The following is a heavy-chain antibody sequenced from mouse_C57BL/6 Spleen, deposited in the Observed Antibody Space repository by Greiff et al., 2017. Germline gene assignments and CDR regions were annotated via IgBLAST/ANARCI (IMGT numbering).Heavy chain of an antibody. J-gene: IGHJ2*01. D-gene: IGHD1-1*01. CDR3: ASMGLLRRTDY. CDR1: GYTFTSYW. CDR2: IDPSDSYT. V-gene: IGHV1-50*01. Sequence: QSCKASGYTFTSYWMQWVKQRPGQGLEWIGEIDPSDSYTNYNQKFKGKATLTVDTSSGTAYMQLSSLTSEDSAVYYCASMGLLRRTDYWGQGTTLTVSS.